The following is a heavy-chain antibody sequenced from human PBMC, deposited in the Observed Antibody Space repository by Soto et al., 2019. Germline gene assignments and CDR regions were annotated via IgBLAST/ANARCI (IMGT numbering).Heavy chain of an antibody. CDR1: GFTFSNYN. J-gene: IGHJ6*02. CDR2: ISFSGSGGST. Sequence: GGSLRLSCAASGFTFSNYNMNWVRQAPGKGLEWISYISFSGSGGSTYYADSVKGRFTISRDNSKNTLYLQMNSLRAEDTAVYYCAKGDYGSGSYYNHMLSVGMDVWGQGTTVTVSS. V-gene: IGHV3-23*01. D-gene: IGHD3-10*01. CDR3: AKGDYGSGSYYNHMLSVGMDV.